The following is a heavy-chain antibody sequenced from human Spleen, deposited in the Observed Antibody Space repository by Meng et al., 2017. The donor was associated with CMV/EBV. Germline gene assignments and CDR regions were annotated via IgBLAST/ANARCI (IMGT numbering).Heavy chain of an antibody. V-gene: IGHV3-48*04. D-gene: IGHD2-2*01. J-gene: IGHJ1*01. CDR1: GFTFSSYY. CDR3: ARGGDQRGIVALVPARRRGGYFLH. CDR2: ITSSSSTI. Sequence: GGSLRLSCAASGFTFSSYYMNWVRQAPGKGLEWVSYITSSSSTIYYADSVKGRFTISRDNAKNSLYLQMNSLRAEDTAVYYCARGGDQRGIVALVPARRRGGYFLHWGQGTLVTVSS.